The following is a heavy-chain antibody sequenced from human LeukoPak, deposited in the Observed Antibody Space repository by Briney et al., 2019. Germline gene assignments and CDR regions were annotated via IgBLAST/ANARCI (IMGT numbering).Heavy chain of an antibody. D-gene: IGHD1-1*01. CDR2: IYYSGST. CDR3: ARGSTGTTLYYYYYYMDV. Sequence: SETLSLTCTVSGGSISSYYWSWIRQPPGKVLGWIGYIYYSGSTNYNPSLKSRVTISVDTSKNQFSLKLSSVTAADTAVYYCARGSTGTTLYYYYYYMDVWGKGTTVTVSS. J-gene: IGHJ6*03. CDR1: GGSISSYY. V-gene: IGHV4-59*01.